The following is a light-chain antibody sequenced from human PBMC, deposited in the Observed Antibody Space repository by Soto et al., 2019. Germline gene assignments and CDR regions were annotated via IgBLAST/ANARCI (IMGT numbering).Light chain of an antibody. CDR2: EAT. V-gene: IGLV2-23*01. Sequence: QSALTEPASVSGSPGQSITISCTGTSGDVGTYDLVSWYQHHPGAAPKLMIYEATRRPSGISNRFSGSKSGTTASLTISGIQAADEAAYYCCSFAGSNSSVFGGGTKRTVL. J-gene: IGLJ2*01. CDR3: CSFAGSNSSV. CDR1: SGDVGTYDL.